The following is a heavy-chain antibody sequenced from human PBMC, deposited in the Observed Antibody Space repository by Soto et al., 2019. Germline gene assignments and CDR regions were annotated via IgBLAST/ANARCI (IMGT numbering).Heavy chain of an antibody. CDR1: GFTFISYS. CDR3: AHFDWFIDY. CDR2: ISASSRTL. D-gene: IGHD3-9*01. V-gene: IGHV3-48*01. Sequence: PGGSLRLSCGASGFTFISYSMNWVRQAPGKGLEWISHISASSRTLFYADSVKGRFTISRDNAKNSLYLQMNSLRAEDTAVYYCAHFDWFIDYWGQGT. J-gene: IGHJ4*02.